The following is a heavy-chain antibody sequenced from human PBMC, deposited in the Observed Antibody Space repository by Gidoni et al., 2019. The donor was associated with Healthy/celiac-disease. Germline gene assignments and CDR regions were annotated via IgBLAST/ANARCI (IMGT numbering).Heavy chain of an antibody. D-gene: IGHD6-19*01. CDR1: GFTFSSYG. V-gene: IGHV3-30*02. J-gene: IGHJ4*02. Sequence: QVQLVESGGGVVQPGGSLRLSCAAPGFTFSSYGMHWVRQAPGKGLEWVAFIRYDGSNKYYADSVKGRFTISRDNSKNTLYLQMNSLRAEDTAVYYCAKEGSGWSFDYWGQGTLVTVSS. CDR2: IRYDGSNK. CDR3: AKEGSGWSFDY.